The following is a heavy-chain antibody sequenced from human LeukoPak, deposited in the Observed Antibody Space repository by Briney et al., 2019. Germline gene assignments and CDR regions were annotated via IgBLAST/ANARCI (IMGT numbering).Heavy chain of an antibody. CDR1: GYTFTGYY. D-gene: IGHD3-22*01. Sequence: GASVKVSCKASGYTFTGYYMHWVRQAPGQGLEWMGRINPNSGSTNYAQKFQGRVTMTRDTSISTAYMELSRLRSDDTAVYYCAEHDYYDSSGPGWGQGTMVTVSS. CDR2: INPNSGST. J-gene: IGHJ3*01. V-gene: IGHV1-2*06. CDR3: AEHDYYDSSGPG.